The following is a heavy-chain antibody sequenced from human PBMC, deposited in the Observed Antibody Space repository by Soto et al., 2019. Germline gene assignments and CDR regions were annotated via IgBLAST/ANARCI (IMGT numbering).Heavy chain of an antibody. J-gene: IGHJ6*02. CDR3: AKDPVYDFWSGYYPGYYYGMDV. CDR1: GFTFSSYA. V-gene: IGHV3-23*01. D-gene: IGHD3-3*01. Sequence: PGGSLRLSCAASGFTFSSYAMSWVRQAPGKGLEWVSAISGSGGSTYYADSVKGRFTISRDNSKNTLYLQMNSLRAEDTAVYYCAKDPVYDFWSGYYPGYYYGMDVWGQGTTVTVSS. CDR2: ISGSGGST.